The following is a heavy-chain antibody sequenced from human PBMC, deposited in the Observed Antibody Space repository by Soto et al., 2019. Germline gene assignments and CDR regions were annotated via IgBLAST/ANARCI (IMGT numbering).Heavy chain of an antibody. Sequence: SQTLSLTCAISGDSVSSNSAAWNWIRQSPSRGLEWLGRTYYRSKWYNDYAVSVKSRVTISVDTSKNQFSLKLGSVTAADTAVYYCAINGGDYGDGRDYWGQGTLVTVSS. V-gene: IGHV6-1*01. CDR2: TYYRSKWYN. CDR1: GDSVSSNSAA. D-gene: IGHD4-17*01. J-gene: IGHJ4*02. CDR3: AINGGDYGDGRDY.